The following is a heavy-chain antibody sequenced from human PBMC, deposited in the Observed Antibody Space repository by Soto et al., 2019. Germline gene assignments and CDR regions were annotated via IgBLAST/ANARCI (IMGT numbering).Heavy chain of an antibody. D-gene: IGHD3-22*01. Sequence: SETLSLTCTVSGGSVSSGSYYWSWIRQPPGKGLEWIGYIYYSGSTNYNPSLKSRVTISVDTSKNQFSLKLSSVTAADTAVYYCARGRYDTILHYYYYYGMDVWGQGTTVPVSS. CDR3: ARGRYDTILHYYYYYGMDV. CDR2: IYYSGST. V-gene: IGHV4-61*01. CDR1: GGSVSSGSYY. J-gene: IGHJ6*02.